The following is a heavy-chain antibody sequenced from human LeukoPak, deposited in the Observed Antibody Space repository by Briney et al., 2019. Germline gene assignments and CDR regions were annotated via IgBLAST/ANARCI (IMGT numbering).Heavy chain of an antibody. V-gene: IGHV1-46*01. D-gene: IGHD5-18*01. CDR1: GYTFTSYY. Sequence: GASVKVSCKASGYTFTSYYMHWVRQAPGQGLEWMGIINPSGGSTSYAQKFQGRVTMTRDTSTGTVYMELSSLRSEDTAVYYCASSIQLRYYFDYWGQGTLVTVSS. CDR2: INPSGGST. J-gene: IGHJ4*02. CDR3: ASSIQLRYYFDY.